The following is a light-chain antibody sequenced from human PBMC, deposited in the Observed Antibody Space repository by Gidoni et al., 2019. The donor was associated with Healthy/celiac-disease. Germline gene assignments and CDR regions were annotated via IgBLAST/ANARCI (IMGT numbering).Light chain of an antibody. Sequence: IQMTQPPSSLSASVGDRVTIPCRASQSISSYLNWCQQKPGKAPKLLIYAASSLESGVPSRFSGSGSGTDFTLTISSLQPEDFATYYCQQSYSTPMYTFGQGTKLEIK. CDR1: QSISSY. CDR3: QQSYSTPMYT. V-gene: IGKV1-39*01. CDR2: AAS. J-gene: IGKJ2*01.